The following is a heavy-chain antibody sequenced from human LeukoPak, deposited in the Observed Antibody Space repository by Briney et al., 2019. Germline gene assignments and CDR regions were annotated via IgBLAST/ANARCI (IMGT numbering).Heavy chain of an antibody. J-gene: IGHJ4*02. CDR2: LACCVDYV. V-gene: IGHV3-21*01. CDR3: ARGHYDVLAASYKWTPDY. CDR1: GFPFNPFK. D-gene: IGHD3-9*01. Sequence: GRSLSLSCAVSGFPFNPFKMNWVAGAAGPQLGCVSSLACCVDYVYSADSVKGRFTPSRDNAKNSLSLQLNSLRVEDTAVYYCARGHYDVLAASYKWTPDYWGQGTLVTVSS.